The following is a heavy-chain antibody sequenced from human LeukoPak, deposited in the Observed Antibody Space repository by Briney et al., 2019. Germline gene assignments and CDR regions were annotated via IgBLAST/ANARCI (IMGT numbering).Heavy chain of an antibody. CDR3: ARWDYYDSRTLDI. Sequence: GASVKVSCKASGYTFINYGITWVRQAPGQGLEWMGWISAYNGNTNYAQKLQGRVTMTTDTSSSTAYMELRSLRSDDTAVYYCARWDYYDSRTLDIWGQGTMVTVSS. CDR1: GYTFINYG. D-gene: IGHD3-22*01. V-gene: IGHV1-18*01. CDR2: ISAYNGNT. J-gene: IGHJ3*02.